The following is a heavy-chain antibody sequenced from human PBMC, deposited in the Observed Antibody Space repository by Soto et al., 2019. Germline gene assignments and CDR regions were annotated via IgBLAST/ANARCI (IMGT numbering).Heavy chain of an antibody. CDR2: IYNSGRT. CDR3: ARSRRELGNFDY. J-gene: IGHJ4*02. Sequence: SEILSLTCTVFGDSISSGGYYWGWIRQYPGRGLEWIGYIYNSGRTYYNPSLKSRSTISVDTSKNQFSLKLTSVTAADTAVYYCARSRRELGNFDYWGQGTLVTVSS. V-gene: IGHV4-31*03. CDR1: GDSISSGGYY. D-gene: IGHD7-27*01.